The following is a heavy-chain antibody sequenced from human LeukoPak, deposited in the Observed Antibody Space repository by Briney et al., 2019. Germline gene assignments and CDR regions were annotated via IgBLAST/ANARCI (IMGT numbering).Heavy chain of an antibody. CDR3: ARGSKGRITMVRGAPPGFDY. Sequence: SETLSLTCAVYGGSFSGYYLSWIRQPPGKGLEWIGEINHSGSTNYNPCPRSGVTISVDTSKKQSSLRLSSATAADTGVYYCARGSKGRITMVRGAPPGFDYWGQGTLVTVSS. D-gene: IGHD3-10*01. J-gene: IGHJ4*02. CDR2: INHSGST. CDR1: GGSFSGYY. V-gene: IGHV4-34*01.